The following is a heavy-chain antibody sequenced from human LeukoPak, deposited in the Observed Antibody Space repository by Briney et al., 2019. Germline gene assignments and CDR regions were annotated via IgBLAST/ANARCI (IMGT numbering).Heavy chain of an antibody. J-gene: IGHJ6*04. CDR3: ARDRNDIPGHYGMDV. V-gene: IGHV3-21*01. Sequence: GGSLRLSCAASGFTFSSYSMNWVRQAPGKGLEWVSSISSSSSYIYYADSVKGRFTISRDSAKDSLYLQMNSLRAEDTAVYYCARDRNDIPGHYGMDVWGKGTTVTVSS. CDR2: ISSSSSYI. D-gene: IGHD3-9*01. CDR1: GFTFSSYS.